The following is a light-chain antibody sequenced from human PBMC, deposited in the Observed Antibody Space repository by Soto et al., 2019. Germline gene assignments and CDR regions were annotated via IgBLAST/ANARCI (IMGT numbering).Light chain of an antibody. CDR3: QQYGKSHFT. Sequence: EIVLTQSPGTLSLSPGERSTLSCRASQSISGSSLAWYQHKPGQTLWLLIYDASTRSTATSSRFSGSGSGIVFTLTIRGLEPGDSAMNYWQQYGKSHFTFGQGTKMEI. CDR1: QSISGSS. V-gene: IGKV3-20*01. CDR2: DAS. J-gene: IGKJ2*01.